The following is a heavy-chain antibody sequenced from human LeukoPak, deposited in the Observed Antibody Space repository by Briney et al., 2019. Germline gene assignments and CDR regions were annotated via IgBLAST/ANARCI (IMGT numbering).Heavy chain of an antibody. V-gene: IGHV4-4*07. Sequence: SETLSLTCTVSGGSISSYYWSWIRQPAGKGLEWIGRIYTSGSTNYNPSLESRVTMSVDTSKNQFSLKLSSVTGADTAVYYCARVQRSYYNVIYYYGMDVWGQGTTVTVSS. CDR3: ARVQRSYYNVIYYYGMDV. J-gene: IGHJ6*02. CDR2: IYTSGST. CDR1: GGSISSYY. D-gene: IGHD3-10*01.